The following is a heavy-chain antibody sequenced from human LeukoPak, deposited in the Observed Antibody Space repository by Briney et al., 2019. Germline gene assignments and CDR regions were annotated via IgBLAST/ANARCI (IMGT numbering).Heavy chain of an antibody. Sequence: GGSLRLSCAASGFTFSDYYMSWIRQAQGKGLEWVSYISSRSSHTNYADSVKGRFTISRDNAKNSLYLQMNSLRAEDTAVYYCARFSSGWYYFDYWGQGTLVTASS. J-gene: IGHJ4*02. CDR1: GFTFSDYY. V-gene: IGHV3-11*03. CDR3: ARFSSGWYYFDY. D-gene: IGHD6-19*01. CDR2: ISSRSSHT.